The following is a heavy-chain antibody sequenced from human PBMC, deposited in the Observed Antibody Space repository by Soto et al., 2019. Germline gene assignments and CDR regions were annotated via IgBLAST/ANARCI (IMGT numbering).Heavy chain of an antibody. CDR2: TYYKSKWYY. V-gene: IGHV6-1*01. J-gene: IGHJ6*03. Sequence: QALSLTCAISGGSVSSNRAGWNWVRQTPSRGLEWLGRTYYKSKWYYNSAVSVKSRITINPDTSKNQFSLQLNSVTPEDTAVYYCSRGSWDDVSGHYYMDVWGKGTTVTVSS. CDR1: GGSVSSNRAG. D-gene: IGHD3-3*01. CDR3: SRGSWDDVSGHYYMDV.